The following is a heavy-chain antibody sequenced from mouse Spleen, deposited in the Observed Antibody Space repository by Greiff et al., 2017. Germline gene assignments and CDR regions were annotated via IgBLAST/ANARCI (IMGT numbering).Heavy chain of an antibody. CDR3: ARLAYPGTY. Sequence: EVKVVESGGGLVKPGGSLKLSCAASGFTFSSYAMSWVRQTPEKRLEWVATISSGGSYTYYPDSVKGRFTISRDNAKNTLYLQMSSLRSEDTAMYYCARLAYPGTYWGQGTLVTVSA. CDR1: GFTFSSYA. V-gene: IGHV5-9-1*01. J-gene: IGHJ3*01. CDR2: ISSGGSYT. D-gene: IGHD2-10*01.